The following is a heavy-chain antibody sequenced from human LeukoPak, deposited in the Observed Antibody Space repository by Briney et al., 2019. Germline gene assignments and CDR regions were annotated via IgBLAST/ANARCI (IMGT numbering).Heavy chain of an antibody. Sequence: GGSLRLSCAASGFIFSSYWMHWVRHAPGKGLVWVSRINSDGSSPSYADPVKGRFTISRDNAKNTLYLQMNSLRAEDTAVYYCTRGDFYVGAQDYWGQGTLVTVSS. V-gene: IGHV3-74*01. CDR1: GFIFSSYW. J-gene: IGHJ4*02. CDR3: TRGDFYVGAQDY. D-gene: IGHD3-3*01. CDR2: INSDGSSP.